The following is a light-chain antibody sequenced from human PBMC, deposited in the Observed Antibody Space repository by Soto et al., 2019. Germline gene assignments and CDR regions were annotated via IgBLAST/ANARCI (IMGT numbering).Light chain of an antibody. J-gene: IGLJ1*01. CDR3: SSYTSSSTLNV. V-gene: IGLV2-14*01. Sequence: QSVLTQPASVSGSPGQSTTISCTGTSSDVGGYNNVSWYQQHPGKAPKLMIYEVSNRPSGVSNRFSGSKSGNTASLTISGLQAEDEADYYCSSYTSSSTLNVFGTGTKVTVL. CDR2: EVS. CDR1: SSDVGGYNN.